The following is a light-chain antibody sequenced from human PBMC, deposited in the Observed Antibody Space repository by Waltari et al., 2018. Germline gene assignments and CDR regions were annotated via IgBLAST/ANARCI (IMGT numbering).Light chain of an antibody. CDR3: QQRSNWPRT. J-gene: IGKJ1*01. CDR1: QSVTNS. Sequence: EIVLTQSPDTLSLPPGERDTLSCRASQSVTNSLAWYQQKPGQAPRLLIYNASNRATGVPARFSGSGSGTDFTLTISSLEPEDFAVYYCQQRSNWPRTFGQGTKVEIK. CDR2: NAS. V-gene: IGKV3-11*01.